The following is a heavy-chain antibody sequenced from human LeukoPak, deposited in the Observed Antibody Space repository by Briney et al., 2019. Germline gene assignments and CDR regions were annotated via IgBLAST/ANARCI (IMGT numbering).Heavy chain of an antibody. CDR3: ARGLHCSSSSCYAHYYYYYMDV. CDR1: GFTVSSNY. V-gene: IGHV3-7*01. Sequence: GGSLRLSCAASGFTVSSNYMSWVRQASGKGLEWVANIKQDGSEKHYVDSVKGRFTISRDSAKSSVYLEMNSLSDDDTAVYYCARGLHCSSSSCYAHYYYYYMDVWGKGTTVTVSS. CDR2: IKQDGSEK. J-gene: IGHJ6*03. D-gene: IGHD2-2*01.